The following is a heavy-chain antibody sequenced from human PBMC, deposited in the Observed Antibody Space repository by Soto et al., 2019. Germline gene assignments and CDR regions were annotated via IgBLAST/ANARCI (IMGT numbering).Heavy chain of an antibody. CDR3: EKETYYYDSSGYDY. Sequence: GGSLRLSCAASGFTFSSYAMSWVRQAPGKGLEWVSAISGSGGSTYYADSVKGRFTISRDNSKNTLYLQMNSLRAEDTAVYYCEKETYYYDSSGYDYWGQGTLVTVSS. CDR1: GFTFSSYA. V-gene: IGHV3-23*01. D-gene: IGHD3-22*01. CDR2: ISGSGGST. J-gene: IGHJ4*02.